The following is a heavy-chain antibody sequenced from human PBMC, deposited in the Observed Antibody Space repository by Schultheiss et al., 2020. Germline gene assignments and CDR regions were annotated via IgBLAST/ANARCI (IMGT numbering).Heavy chain of an antibody. D-gene: IGHD5-18*01. J-gene: IGHJ4*02. CDR3: AKGGYSYGYVDF. V-gene: IGHV3-23*01. CDR2: ISNSGGAI. Sequence: GESLKISCAASGFTFSSYSMNWVRQAPGKGLEWVSVISNSGGAIYYADSVKGRFSISRDNSKSTLFLQMNSLRAEDTAVYFCAKGGYSYGYVDFWGQGSLVTVSS. CDR1: GFTFSSYS.